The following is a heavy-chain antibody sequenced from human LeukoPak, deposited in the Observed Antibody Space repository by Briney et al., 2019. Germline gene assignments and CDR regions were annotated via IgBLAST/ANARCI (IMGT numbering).Heavy chain of an antibody. J-gene: IGHJ4*02. CDR2: ISCSGGST. D-gene: IGHD1-26*01. CDR1: GFTISTYD. V-gene: IGHV3-23*01. Sequence: PGGTLRLSCAVSGFTISTYDMSWVRQPPGKGLEWVSAISCSGGSTYYADSVKRRFTIAIDNSKNTLYLQMNILRAEDTAVYYGVKYLRTSQWELLGYVDYWGQGTLVTVSS. CDR3: VKYLRTSQWELLGYVDY.